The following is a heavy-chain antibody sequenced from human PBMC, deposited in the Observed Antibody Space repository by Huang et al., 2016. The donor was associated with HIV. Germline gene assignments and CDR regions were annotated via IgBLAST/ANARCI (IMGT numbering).Heavy chain of an antibody. Sequence: QVQLVQSGSELKKPGASVKVFCKASGYTFTNYGVHWVRQAPGQGLEWMGLINPDTGKPRYAQGLTGRFVFALDTSVNTAYLQISSLKAADSAIYYCVRVRRVMDTYCVADCSTLEAFDIWGQGTVVTVSA. CDR2: INPDTGKP. CDR1: GYTFTNYG. J-gene: IGHJ3*02. V-gene: IGHV7-4-1*02. D-gene: IGHD2-21*02. CDR3: VRVRRVMDTYCVADCSTLEAFDI.